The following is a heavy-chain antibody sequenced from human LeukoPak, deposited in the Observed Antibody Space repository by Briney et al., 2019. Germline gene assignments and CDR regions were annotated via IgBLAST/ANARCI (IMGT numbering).Heavy chain of an antibody. J-gene: IGHJ5*02. V-gene: IGHV3-30*04. CDR2: ISYDGSNK. CDR3: ARGKSVAGTGSYWFDP. CDR1: GCTFSSYA. Sequence: PGGSLTLSCAASGCTFSSYAMHWVRQAPGKGLEWVAVISYDGSNKYYADSVKGRFTISRDNYKNTLYLQMHSLRAEATAVYYCARGKSVAGTGSYWFDPWGQGTLVTVSS. D-gene: IGHD6-19*01.